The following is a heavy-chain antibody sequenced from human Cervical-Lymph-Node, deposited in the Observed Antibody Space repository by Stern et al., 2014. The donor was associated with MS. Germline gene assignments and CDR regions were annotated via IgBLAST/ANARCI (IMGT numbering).Heavy chain of an antibody. Sequence: EVQLVESGGGLVQPGRSLRLSCAGSRFNFDDYAMHWVRQAPGRGLEWVSRIRWNSGSMEYADSVKGRFTIARDNAKNSLYLQMDSLRVEDTAIYYCAKDISSGRWEAQYYYGMDVWGQGTTVTVSS. CDR3: AKDISSGRWEAQYYYGMDV. V-gene: IGHV3-9*01. J-gene: IGHJ6*02. CDR2: IRWNSGSM. CDR1: RFNFDDYA. D-gene: IGHD6-19*01.